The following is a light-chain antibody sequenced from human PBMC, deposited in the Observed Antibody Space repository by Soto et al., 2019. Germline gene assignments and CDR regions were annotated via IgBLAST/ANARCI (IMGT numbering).Light chain of an antibody. CDR3: QQRSNWHIN. CDR1: QSVSSY. V-gene: IGKV3-11*01. J-gene: IGKJ5*01. Sequence: EIVLTQSPATLSLSPGERATLSCSASQSVSSYLAWYQQKPGQAPRILIYDASNRATVIPAWFSGSGSGASFTLTISSLEPDDFAVYYCQQRSNWHINFSQRTRLESK. CDR2: DAS.